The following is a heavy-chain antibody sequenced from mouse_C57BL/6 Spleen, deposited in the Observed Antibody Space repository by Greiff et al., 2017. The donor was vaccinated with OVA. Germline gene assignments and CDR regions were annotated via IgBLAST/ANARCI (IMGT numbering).Heavy chain of an antibody. CDR1: GFTFSDYY. D-gene: IGHD1-1*01. CDR2: ISNGGGST. J-gene: IGHJ1*03. Sequence: EVHLVESGGGLVQPGGSLKLSCAASGFTFSDYYMYWVRQTPEKRLEWVAYISNGGGSTYYPDTVKGRFTISRDNAKNTLYLQMSRLKSEDTAMYYCARLSSYWYFDVWGTGTTVTVSS. CDR3: ARLSSYWYFDV. V-gene: IGHV5-12*01.